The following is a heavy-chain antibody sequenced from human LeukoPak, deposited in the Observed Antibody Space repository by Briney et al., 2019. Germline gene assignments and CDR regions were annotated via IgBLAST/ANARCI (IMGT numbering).Heavy chain of an antibody. D-gene: IGHD5-12*01. V-gene: IGHV1-3*03. CDR1: GGTFSSYA. Sequence: ASVKVSCKASGGTFSSYAISWVRQAPGQGLEWMGWINGGNGNTKYSQEFQGRVNITRDTSASTAYMELSSLRSEDMAVYYCARSLSGYSGLFDYWGQGTLVTVSS. CDR2: INGGNGNT. CDR3: ARSLSGYSGLFDY. J-gene: IGHJ4*02.